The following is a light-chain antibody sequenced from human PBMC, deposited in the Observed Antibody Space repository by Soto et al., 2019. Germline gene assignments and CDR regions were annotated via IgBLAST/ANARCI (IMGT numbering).Light chain of an antibody. CDR2: EGS. J-gene: IGLJ1*01. V-gene: IGLV2-23*01. CDR1: SSDVGSYNL. Sequence: QSALTQPASVSGSPGQSITISCTGTSSDVGSYNLVSWYQQHPGKAPKLMIYEGSKRPSGVSNRFSGSKSGNTASLTISGLQAEDEADYYCCRDAGSSTHYVFGTGTKVTVL. CDR3: CRDAGSSTHYV.